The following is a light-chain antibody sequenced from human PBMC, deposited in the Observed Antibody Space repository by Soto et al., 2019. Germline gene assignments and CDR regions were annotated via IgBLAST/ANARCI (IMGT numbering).Light chain of an antibody. CDR1: QSVSSSY. V-gene: IGKV3-20*01. CDR3: QQYGTSPPKLT. J-gene: IGKJ4*01. Sequence: EIVLTQSPGTLSLSPGERATLSCRASQSVSSSYLAWYQQKPGQAPRLLIYGASSRATGIPDRFSGSGSGTDFTLTISRLEPEDFAVYYCQQYGTSPPKLTFGGGTKVELQ. CDR2: GAS.